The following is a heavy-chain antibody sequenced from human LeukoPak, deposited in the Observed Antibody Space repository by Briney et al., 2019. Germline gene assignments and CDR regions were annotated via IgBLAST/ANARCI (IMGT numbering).Heavy chain of an antibody. V-gene: IGHV4-61*02. CDR2: IYTSGST. CDR3: ARDLEMAFDY. J-gene: IGHJ4*02. Sequence: SETLSLTCTVSGGSISSGSYYWSWIRQPAGKGLEWIGRIYTSGSTNYNPSLKSRVTISVDTSKNQFSLKLSSVTAADTAVYYCARDLEMAFDYWGPGTLVTVSS. CDR1: GGSISSGSYY. D-gene: IGHD5-24*01.